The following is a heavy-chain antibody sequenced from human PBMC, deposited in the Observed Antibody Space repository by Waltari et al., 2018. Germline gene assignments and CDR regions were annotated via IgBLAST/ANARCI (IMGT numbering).Heavy chain of an antibody. CDR3: AKDLTRAWLTQPSFDY. CDR1: GFTFSTYA. CDR2: ISSSGGST. J-gene: IGHJ4*02. V-gene: IGHV3-23*01. Sequence: EVQLLESGGGLVQPEGSLRLSCAASGFTFSTYAMHWVRQAPGKGLEWVSTISSSGGSTFYADSVKGRFTVSRDNSKNTLYLQMNSLRAGDTAVYYCAKDLTRAWLTQPSFDYWGQGTLVTVSS. D-gene: IGHD3-22*01.